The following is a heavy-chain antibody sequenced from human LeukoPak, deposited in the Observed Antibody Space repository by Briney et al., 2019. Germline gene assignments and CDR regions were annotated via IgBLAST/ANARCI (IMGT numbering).Heavy chain of an antibody. J-gene: IGHJ6*03. CDR3: ARDYSAAGLMGPRGYYYYMDV. CDR1: GFSFRTYG. D-gene: IGHD6-19*01. V-gene: IGHV3-30*03. Sequence: GGSLRLSCAASGFSFRTYGMHWVRQAPGKGLEWVAVISYDGSNKYYADSVKGRFTISRDNSKNTLYLQMNSLRAEDTAVYYCARDYSAAGLMGPRGYYYYMDVWGKGTTVTVSS. CDR2: ISYDGSNK.